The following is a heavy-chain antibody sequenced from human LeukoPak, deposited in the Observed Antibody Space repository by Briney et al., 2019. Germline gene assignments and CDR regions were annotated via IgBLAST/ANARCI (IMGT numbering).Heavy chain of an antibody. J-gene: IGHJ2*01. V-gene: IGHV3-23*01. CDR1: GFTFNNYA. CDR2: ISGSGDST. D-gene: IGHD6-19*01. CDR3: AKGQLAVAVGWYFDL. Sequence: QSGGSLRLSCTASGFTFNNYAMSWVRQAPGKGLEWVSGISGSGDSTYYADSVKGRFTISRDNSKNTLYLQINNLRTEDTAVYYCAKGQLAVAVGWYFDLWGRGTLVTVSS.